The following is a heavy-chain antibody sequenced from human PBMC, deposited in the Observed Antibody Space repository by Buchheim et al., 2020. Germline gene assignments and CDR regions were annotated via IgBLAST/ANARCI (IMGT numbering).Heavy chain of an antibody. CDR3: ARAHYDFWSGYYRPLNWFDP. J-gene: IGHJ5*02. D-gene: IGHD3-3*01. CDR1: GGSISSGDYY. V-gene: IGHV4-30-4*01. Sequence: QVQLQESGPGLVKPSQTLSLTCTVSGGSISSGDYYWSWIRQPPGKGLEWIGYIYYSGSTYYNPSLKSRVTISVDTSKNQFSLKLSSVTAEDTAVYYCARAHYDFWSGYYRPLNWFDPWGQGTL. CDR2: IYYSGST.